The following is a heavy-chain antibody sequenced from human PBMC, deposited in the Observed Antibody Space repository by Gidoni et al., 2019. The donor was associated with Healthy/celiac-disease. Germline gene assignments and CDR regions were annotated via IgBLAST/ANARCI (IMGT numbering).Heavy chain of an antibody. CDR3: AKDETGQDYWYFDL. D-gene: IGHD7-27*01. CDR2: ISWNSGSI. J-gene: IGHJ2*01. Sequence: EVQLVESGGCLVQPGRSLRLSCAASGFTFDDYAMHWVRQAPGKGLEWVSGISWNSGSIGYADSVKGRFTISRDNAKNSLYLQMNSLRAEDTALYYCAKDETGQDYWYFDLWGRGTLVTVSS. V-gene: IGHV3-9*01. CDR1: GFTFDDYA.